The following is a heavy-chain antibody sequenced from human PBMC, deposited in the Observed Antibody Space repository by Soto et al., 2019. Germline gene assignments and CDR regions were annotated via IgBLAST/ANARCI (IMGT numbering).Heavy chain of an antibody. J-gene: IGHJ5*02. CDR3: ARDLKMYQLENQGNNWFDP. CDR1: GDSVSSNSAA. Sequence: PSQTLSLTCAISGDSVSSNSAAWNWIRQSPSRGLEWLGRTYYRSKWYNDYAVSVKSRITINPDTSKNQFSLQLNSVTPEDTAVDYCARDLKMYQLENQGNNWFDPWGQGTLVTVSS. CDR2: TYYRSKWYN. D-gene: IGHD2-2*01. V-gene: IGHV6-1*01.